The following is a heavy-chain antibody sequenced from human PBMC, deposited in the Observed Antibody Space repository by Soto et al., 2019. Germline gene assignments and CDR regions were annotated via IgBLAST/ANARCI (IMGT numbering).Heavy chain of an antibody. J-gene: IGHJ5*02. Sequence: SETLSLTCTVSGDSVSKYYWNWIRQPAGKGLEWIGRIYTTRSPNYNPSPKSRVTMSVDTSKNQFSLKLNLTSVTAADTAVYYCARSPAYGDYANLDPWGQGTLVTVSS. CDR1: GDSVSKYY. V-gene: IGHV4-4*07. CDR2: IYTTRSP. D-gene: IGHD4-17*01. CDR3: ARSPAYGDYANLDP.